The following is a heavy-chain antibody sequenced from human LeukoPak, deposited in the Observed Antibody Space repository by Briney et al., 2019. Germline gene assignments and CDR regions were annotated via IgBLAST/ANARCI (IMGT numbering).Heavy chain of an antibody. CDR2: INHSGST. Sequence: SETLSLTCAAYGGSFSGYYWSWIRQPPGKGLEWIGEINHSGSTNYNPSLKSRVTISVDTSKNQFSLKLSSVTAADTAVYYCASARGWGKGTMVTVSS. V-gene: IGHV4-34*01. J-gene: IGHJ4*02. CDR3: ASARG. D-gene: IGHD1-26*01. CDR1: GGSFSGYY.